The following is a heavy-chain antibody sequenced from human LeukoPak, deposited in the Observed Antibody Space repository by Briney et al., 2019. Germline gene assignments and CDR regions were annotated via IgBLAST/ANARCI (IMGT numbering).Heavy chain of an antibody. CDR1: GFTFSNAW. CDR2: IKSKTDGGTT. D-gene: IGHD6-19*01. CDR3: TTEYGGWSGGGIDY. J-gene: IGHJ4*02. V-gene: IGHV3-15*01. Sequence: PGGSLRLSCAASGFTFSNAWMSWVRQAPGKGLEWVGRIKSKTDGGTTDYAAPVKGRFTISRDDSKNTLYLQMNSLKTEDTAVYYCTTEYGGWSGGGIDYWGQGTLVTVSS.